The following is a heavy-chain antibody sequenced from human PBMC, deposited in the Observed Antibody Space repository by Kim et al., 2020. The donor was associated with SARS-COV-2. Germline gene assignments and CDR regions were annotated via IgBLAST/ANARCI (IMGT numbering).Heavy chain of an antibody. CDR3: ARHQTGRNWFDP. J-gene: IGHJ5*02. CDR1: GGSISTYC. V-gene: IGHV4-59*08. Sequence: SETLSLTCTVSGGSISTYCWSWLRQPPGKGLEWIAYVYDSGYNNSNPSLKSRVTISVDASKNHFSLKLGSVTAADTAVYYCARHQTGRNWFDPCCQGTLV. CDR2: VYDSGYN. D-gene: IGHD1-1*01.